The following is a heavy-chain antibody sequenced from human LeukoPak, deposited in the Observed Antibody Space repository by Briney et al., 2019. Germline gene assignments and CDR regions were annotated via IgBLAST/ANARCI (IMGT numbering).Heavy chain of an antibody. Sequence: PGRSLRLSCAASGFTFSSYAMHWVRQAPGKGLEWVAVISYDGSNKYYADSVKGRFTISRDNSKNTLYLQMNSLRAEDTAVYYCARDFQGSSGYDEEEHYYYYGMDVWGQGTTVTVSS. CDR1: GFTFSSYA. CDR3: ARDFQGSSGYDEEEHYYYYGMDV. V-gene: IGHV3-30-3*01. J-gene: IGHJ6*02. D-gene: IGHD5-12*01. CDR2: ISYDGSNK.